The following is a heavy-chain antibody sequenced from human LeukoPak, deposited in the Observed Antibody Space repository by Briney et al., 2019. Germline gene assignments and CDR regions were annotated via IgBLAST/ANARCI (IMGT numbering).Heavy chain of an antibody. D-gene: IGHD2-15*01. CDR3: ARVVVVVAATPWYFDL. J-gene: IGHJ2*01. V-gene: IGHV4-31*03. CDR2: IYYSGNT. Sequence: PSQTLSLTCTVSGGSISSGGYYWSWIRQHPGKGLEWIWYIYYSGNTHYNPSLKSRVTISVDTSKNQFSLKLSSVTAADTAVYYCARVVVVVAATPWYFDLWGRGTLVTVSS. CDR1: GGSISSGGYY.